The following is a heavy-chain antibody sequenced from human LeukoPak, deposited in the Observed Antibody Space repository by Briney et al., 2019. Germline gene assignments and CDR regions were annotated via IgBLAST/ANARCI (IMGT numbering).Heavy chain of an antibody. CDR3: ARDRAGDPDYSFDQ. Sequence: GASVKVSCKAPGYTFTGHYMHWVRQAPGQGLEWMGWINPNSGGTNYAQKFQGRVTMTRDTSISTAYMELSRMRSDDTAVYYCARDRAGDPDYSFDQWGQGTLVTVSS. D-gene: IGHD4-11*01. J-gene: IGHJ4*02. CDR2: INPNSGGT. V-gene: IGHV1-2*02. CDR1: GYTFTGHY.